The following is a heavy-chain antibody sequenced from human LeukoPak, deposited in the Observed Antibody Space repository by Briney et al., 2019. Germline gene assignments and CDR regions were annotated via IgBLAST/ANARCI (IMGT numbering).Heavy chain of an antibody. CDR3: ATSPDDKLTGYSY. J-gene: IGHJ4*02. D-gene: IGHD3-9*01. CDR2: IYSGGTT. CDR1: GFTVRSNY. V-gene: IGHV3-66*01. Sequence: PGGSLRLSCAASGFTVRSNYITWVRQAPGKGLDWVSIIYSGGTTFYADSVKGRFTISRDNSKNTLYLQMNSLRVEDTAMYYCATSPDDKLTGYSYWGQGTLVTVSS.